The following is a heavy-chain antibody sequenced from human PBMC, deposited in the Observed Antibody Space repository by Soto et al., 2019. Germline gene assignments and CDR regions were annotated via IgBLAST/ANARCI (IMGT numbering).Heavy chain of an antibody. CDR3: ARDHTIFGVVRLNYYYYYGMDV. CDR1: GYTFTSYG. D-gene: IGHD3-3*01. Sequence: ASVKVSCKASGYTFTSYGISWVRQAPGQGLEWMGWISAYNGNTNYAQKLQGRVTMTTDTSTSTAYMELRSLRSDDTAVYYCARDHTIFGVVRLNYYYYYGMDVWGQGTTVTVSS. V-gene: IGHV1-18*01. CDR2: ISAYNGNT. J-gene: IGHJ6*02.